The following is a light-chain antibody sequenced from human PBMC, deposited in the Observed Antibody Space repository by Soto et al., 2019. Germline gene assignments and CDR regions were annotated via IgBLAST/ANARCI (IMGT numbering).Light chain of an antibody. CDR3: QQYYNWLWT. CDR1: LSIGSN. Sequence: IMMTQSPATLSVSPGDGATLSCRASLSIGSNLAWYQQRPGQTPRLLIYDASSRATGIPARFSGSGSGTEFTLTFNCLQSEESEVYYCQQYYNWLWTFGQGTRVEIK. J-gene: IGKJ1*01. CDR2: DAS. V-gene: IGKV3-15*01.